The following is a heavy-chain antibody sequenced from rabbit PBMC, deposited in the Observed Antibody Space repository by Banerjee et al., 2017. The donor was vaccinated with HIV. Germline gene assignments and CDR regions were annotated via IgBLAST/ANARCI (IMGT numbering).Heavy chain of an antibody. J-gene: IGHJ4*01. D-gene: IGHD4-1*01. V-gene: IGHV1S43*01. CDR1: GFSFSSSYY. CDR2: IYISSGTT. Sequence: QSLEESGGDLVKPGASLTLTCTASGFSFSSSYYMGWVRQAPGKGLEWIGDIYISSGTTWYASWVNGRFTISRSTSLNTVDLKMTSLTGADTATYFCARYISGWDYFDLWGPGTLVTVS. CDR3: ARYISGWDYFDL.